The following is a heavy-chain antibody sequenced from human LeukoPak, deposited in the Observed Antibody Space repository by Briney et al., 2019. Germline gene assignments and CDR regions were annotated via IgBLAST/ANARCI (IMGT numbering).Heavy chain of an antibody. Sequence: PGGSLRLSCAASGFTFSSYGMHWVRQAPGKGLEWVAVISYDGSNKYYADSVKGRFTISRDNSKNTLYLQMNSLRAEDAAVYYCAREGDGYLSLGDYWGQGTLVTVSS. CDR3: AREGDGYLSLGDY. CDR1: GFTFSSYG. D-gene: IGHD5-24*01. J-gene: IGHJ4*02. CDR2: ISYDGSNK. V-gene: IGHV3-30*19.